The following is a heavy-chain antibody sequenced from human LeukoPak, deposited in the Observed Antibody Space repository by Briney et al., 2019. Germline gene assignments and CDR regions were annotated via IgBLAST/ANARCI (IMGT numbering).Heavy chain of an antibody. V-gene: IGHV4-59*01. Sequence: SETLSLTCTVSGGSISSYYWSWIRQPPEKGLEWIGYIYYSGSTNYNPSLKGRVTISVDTSKNQFSLKLNSVTAADTAVYYCARVGYSYGLDCWGQGTLVTVSS. CDR1: GGSISSYY. J-gene: IGHJ4*02. CDR3: ARVGYSYGLDC. CDR2: IYYSGST. D-gene: IGHD5-18*01.